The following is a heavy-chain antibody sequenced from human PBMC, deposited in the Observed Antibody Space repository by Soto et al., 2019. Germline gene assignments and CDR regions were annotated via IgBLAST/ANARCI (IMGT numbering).Heavy chain of an antibody. CDR2: IYHSGST. Sequence: QVQLQESGPGLVKPSGTLSLTCAVSGDSISRSYWWSWVRQLPGKGLEWIGEIYHSGSTIYNPSLQSRVTLSVDNSKNEFSLKMSSVSDADTAVYYCTSKFGQLLADAFDIWGQGTMVTVSS. D-gene: IGHD3-10*01. CDR1: GDSISRSYW. V-gene: IGHV4-4*02. CDR3: TSKFGQLLADAFDI. J-gene: IGHJ3*02.